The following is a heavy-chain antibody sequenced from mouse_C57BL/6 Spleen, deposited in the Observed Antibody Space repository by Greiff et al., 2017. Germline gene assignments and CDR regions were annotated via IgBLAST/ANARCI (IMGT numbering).Heavy chain of an antibody. D-gene: IGHD2-1*01. V-gene: IGHV1-50*01. CDR2: IDPSDSYT. CDR1: GYTFTSYW. CDR3: ARGKYGNYGYFDV. J-gene: IGHJ1*03. Sequence: QVQLKESGAELVKPGASVKLSCKASGYTFTSYWMQWVKQRPGQGLEWIGEIDPSDSYTNYNQKFKGKATLTVDTSSSTAYMQLSSLTSEDSAVYYCARGKYGNYGYFDVWGTGTTVTVSS.